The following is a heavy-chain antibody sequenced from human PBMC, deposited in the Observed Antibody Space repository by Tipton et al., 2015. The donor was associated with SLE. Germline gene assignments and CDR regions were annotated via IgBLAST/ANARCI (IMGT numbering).Heavy chain of an antibody. Sequence: LSLTCTVSGGSISSHYWSWIRQPPGKGLEWVSTITGSASASYYADSVKGRFTISRDNSKNTLYLQMHSLRAEDTALYYCADAPGGLDHSGDYWGQGTLVTVSS. CDR3: ADAPGGLDHSGDY. J-gene: IGHJ4*02. D-gene: IGHD2-15*01. CDR1: GGSISSHY. V-gene: IGHV3-23*01. CDR2: ITGSASAS.